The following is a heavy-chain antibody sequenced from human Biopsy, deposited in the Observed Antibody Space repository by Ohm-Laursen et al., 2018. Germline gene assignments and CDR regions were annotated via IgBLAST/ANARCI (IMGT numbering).Heavy chain of an antibody. D-gene: IGHD3-22*01. V-gene: IGHV4-39*01. CDR3: ARDYDTSGYYYVS. Sequence: GTLSLTCTVSGGSISNNNYYWGWIRQPPGKGLEWIGSIFYRGSTHYKPSLKSRVNISVDTSKNLFSQKLNSVTAADTAVYYCARDYDTSGYYYVSWGQGTLVTVSS. CDR1: GGSISNNNYY. J-gene: IGHJ5*02. CDR2: IFYRGST.